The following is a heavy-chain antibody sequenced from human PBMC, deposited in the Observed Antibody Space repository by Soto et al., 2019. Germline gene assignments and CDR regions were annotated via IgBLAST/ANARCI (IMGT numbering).Heavy chain of an antibody. CDR3: TRGRGSGNYYP. Sequence: SQTLSLTCVISGDSVSSNSAAGNWIRQSPSRGLEWLGRTYYRSKWYSDYEVSVKSRISINPGTSKNQFSLQLNSVTPEDTAVYFCTRGRGSGNYYPWGQGTLVTVSS. CDR2: TYYRSKWYS. D-gene: IGHD3-10*01. J-gene: IGHJ5*02. CDR1: GDSVSSNSAA. V-gene: IGHV6-1*01.